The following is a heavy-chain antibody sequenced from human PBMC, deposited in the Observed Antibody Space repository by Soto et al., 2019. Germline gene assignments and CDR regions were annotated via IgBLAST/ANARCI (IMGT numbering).Heavy chain of an antibody. CDR3: AKGGIITIFGVVCYFDY. D-gene: IGHD3-3*01. Sequence: EVQLLESGGGLVQRGGSLRLSCAASGFTFSTYAMSWVRQAPGKGLEWVSAISGSGGSTFYADSVKGRFTISRDSSKNTLYLQMNSLRAEDTAVYYCAKGGIITIFGVVCYFDYWGQGTLVTVSS. CDR2: ISGSGGST. CDR1: GFTFSTYA. V-gene: IGHV3-23*01. J-gene: IGHJ4*02.